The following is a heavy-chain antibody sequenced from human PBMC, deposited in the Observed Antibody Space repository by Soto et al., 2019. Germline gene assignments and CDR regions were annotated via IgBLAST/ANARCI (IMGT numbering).Heavy chain of an antibody. D-gene: IGHD6-19*01. CDR2: IYNSGNT. CDR3: ARVRGSGWYYLDY. Sequence: PSETLSLTCTVSGGSISSYYWSWIRQPPGKGLEWIGYIYNSGNTNYNPSLKSRVTISVDTSKNQFSLKLSSVTAADTAVYYCARVRGSGWYYLDYWGQGTQVTVSS. CDR1: GGSISSYY. J-gene: IGHJ4*02. V-gene: IGHV4-59*01.